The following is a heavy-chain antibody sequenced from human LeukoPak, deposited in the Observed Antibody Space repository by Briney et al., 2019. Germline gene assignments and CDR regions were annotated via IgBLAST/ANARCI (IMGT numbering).Heavy chain of an antibody. J-gene: IGHJ5*02. V-gene: IGHV3-21*06. CDR2: ISSSSAYI. CDR1: ICTFHAYR. CDR3: ARVHDYGLTNWFDP. Sequence: GGPPRVSCVASICTFHAYRLNGGLQGPVKAPPGVSAISSSSAYIYYAESVKGRFTISRDNAKNSVYLQMNSLRAEDTAVYYCARVHDYGLTNWFDPWGQGTLVTVSS. D-gene: IGHD4-17*01.